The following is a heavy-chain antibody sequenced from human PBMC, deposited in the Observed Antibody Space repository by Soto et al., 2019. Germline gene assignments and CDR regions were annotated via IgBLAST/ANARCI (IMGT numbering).Heavy chain of an antibody. CDR2: TYYRSKWYN. D-gene: IGHD2-2*01. J-gene: IGHJ5*02. V-gene: IGHV6-1*01. CDR3: ARERKYQLLSWYWFDP. CDR1: GDSVSSNNAA. Sequence: SQTLSLTCAISGDSVSSNNAAWNWIRQSPSRVLEWLGRTYYRSKWYNDYAVSVKSRITINPDTSKNQFSLQLNSVTPDDTAVYYCARERKYQLLSWYWFDPWGQGTLVTVSS.